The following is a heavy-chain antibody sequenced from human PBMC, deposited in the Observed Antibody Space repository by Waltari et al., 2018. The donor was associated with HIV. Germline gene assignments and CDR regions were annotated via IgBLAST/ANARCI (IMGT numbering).Heavy chain of an antibody. CDR3: ARDRGFGGVITGFPY. V-gene: IGHV3-49*03. CDR2: IRSKALRGTT. J-gene: IGHJ4*02. CDR1: GFNFEAYA. D-gene: IGHD3-16*02. Sequence: EVQLVESGGDLVEPGRPLRLSCTVPGFNFEAYAMTWFSQTQGKELEWVAFIRSKALRGTTSYAASVGGRFTVSRDDAKSTVYLHLSSLRTEDTGLYFCARDRGFGGVITGFPYWGQGTLVTVSS.